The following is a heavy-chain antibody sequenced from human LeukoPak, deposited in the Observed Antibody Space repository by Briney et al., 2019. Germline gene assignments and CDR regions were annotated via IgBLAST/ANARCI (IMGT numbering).Heavy chain of an antibody. CDR2: ISAYNGNT. J-gene: IGHJ4*02. V-gene: IGHV1-18*04. CDR1: GYTFTGYY. D-gene: IGHD3-22*01. Sequence: ASVKVSCKASGYTFTGYYMHWVRQAPGQGLEWMGWISAYNGNTNYAQKLQGRVTMTTDTSTSTAYMELRSLRSDDTAVYYCARDPKRRYYYDSSGLIDYWGQGTLVTVSS. CDR3: ARDPKRRYYYDSSGLIDY.